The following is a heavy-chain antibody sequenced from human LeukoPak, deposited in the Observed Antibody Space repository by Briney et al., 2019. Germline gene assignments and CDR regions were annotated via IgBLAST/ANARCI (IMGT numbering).Heavy chain of an antibody. J-gene: IGHJ6*03. Sequence: GGSLRPSCAASGFTFSSYEMNWVRQAPGKGLEWVSYISSSGSTIYYADSVKGRFTISRDNAKNSLYLQMNSLRAEDTAVYYCARDRYGSSWFRPYYYMDVWGKGTTVTVSS. CDR1: GFTFSSYE. D-gene: IGHD6-13*01. CDR3: ARDRYGSSWFRPYYYMDV. CDR2: ISSSGSTI. V-gene: IGHV3-48*03.